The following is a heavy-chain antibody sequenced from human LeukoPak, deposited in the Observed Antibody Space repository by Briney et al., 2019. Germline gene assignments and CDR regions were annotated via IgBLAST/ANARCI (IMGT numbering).Heavy chain of an antibody. CDR1: GYTFTSYG. J-gene: IGHJ4*02. D-gene: IGHD1-26*01. CDR3: ARRASGSYFLDY. CDR2: ISAYNGST. V-gene: IGHV1-18*01. Sequence: ASVKVSCKASGYTFTSYGISWVRQAPGQGLEWMGWISAYNGSTNYAQKLQGRVTMTTDTSTSTAYMELRSLRSGDTAVYYCARRASGSYFLDYWGQGTLVTVSS.